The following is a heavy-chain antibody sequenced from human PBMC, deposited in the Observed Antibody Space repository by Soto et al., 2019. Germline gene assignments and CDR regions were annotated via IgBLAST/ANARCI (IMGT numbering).Heavy chain of an antibody. V-gene: IGHV2-5*01. CDR3: AHYDSSGYFSHFDS. J-gene: IGHJ4*02. Sequence: QIALQESGPTMLKLTQTLTLTCTFSGFSRTTTGVVVGWIRHAPGTALERLSMAYWNDERRYSPFLKSRLTITQDTSKNQVGLTMTSMDPVDTATYFCAHYDSSGYFSHFDSWGQGTLVNVSS. CDR1: GFSRTTTGVV. CDR2: AYWNDER. D-gene: IGHD3-22*01.